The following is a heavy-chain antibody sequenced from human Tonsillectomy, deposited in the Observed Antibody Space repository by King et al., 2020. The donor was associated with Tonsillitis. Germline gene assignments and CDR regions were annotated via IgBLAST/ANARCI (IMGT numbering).Heavy chain of an antibody. V-gene: IGHV3-7*02. CDR2: IKQDGSEK. D-gene: IGHD6-19*01. Sequence: EVQLVESGGGLVQPGGSLRLSCAASGFTFSNYWMNWVRQAPGKGLEWVANIKQDGSEKIHVDSVKGRFIISRDNAKNSLYLQMNSLKAEDTAVYYCVSGSGWYFDHWGQGTLVTVS. CDR1: GFTFSNYW. CDR3: VSGSGWYFDH. J-gene: IGHJ4*02.